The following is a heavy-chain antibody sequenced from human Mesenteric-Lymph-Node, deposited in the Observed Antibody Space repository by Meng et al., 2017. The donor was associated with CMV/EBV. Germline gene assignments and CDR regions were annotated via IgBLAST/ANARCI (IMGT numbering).Heavy chain of an antibody. CDR1: EFSFSSYW. J-gene: IGHJ4*02. CDR3: ARVWSSGWYSDY. Sequence: GESLKISCAASEFSFSSYWMSWVRQAPGKGLERVANIKQDGSEKYYVDSVKGRFTISRDNAKNSLYLQMNSLRAEDTAVYYCARVWSSGWYSDYWGQGTLVTVSS. D-gene: IGHD6-19*01. CDR2: IKQDGSEK. V-gene: IGHV3-7*01.